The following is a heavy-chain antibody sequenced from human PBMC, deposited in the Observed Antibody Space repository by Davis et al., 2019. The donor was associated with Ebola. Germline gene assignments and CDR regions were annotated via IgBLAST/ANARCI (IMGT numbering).Heavy chain of an antibody. D-gene: IGHD6-13*01. CDR1: GFTFSSYW. CDR2: ISSSSSTI. V-gene: IGHV3-48*02. J-gene: IGHJ6*02. Sequence: GESLKISCAASGFTFSSYWMSWVRQAPGKGLEWVSYISSSSSTIYYADSVKGRFTISRDNAKNSLYLQMNSLRDEDTAVYYCARVRARSSGGMDVWGQGTTVTVSS. CDR3: ARVRARSSGGMDV.